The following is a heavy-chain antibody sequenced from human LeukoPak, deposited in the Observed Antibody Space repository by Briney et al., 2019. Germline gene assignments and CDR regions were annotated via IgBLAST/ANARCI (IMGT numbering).Heavy chain of an antibody. CDR3: ARDKIVGATHFDY. J-gene: IGHJ4*02. D-gene: IGHD1-26*01. Sequence: GGSLRLSCAASGFTLSTYWMSWVRQAPGKGLEWVANIKQDGSEKYYVDSVKGRFTISRDNAENSLYLQMNSLRAEDTAIYYCARDKIVGATHFDYWGQGTLVTVSS. V-gene: IGHV3-7*01. CDR2: IKQDGSEK. CDR1: GFTLSTYW.